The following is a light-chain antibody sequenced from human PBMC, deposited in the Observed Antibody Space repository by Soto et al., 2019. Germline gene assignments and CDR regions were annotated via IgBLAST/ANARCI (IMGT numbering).Light chain of an antibody. V-gene: IGKV3-15*01. Sequence: EIVMTQSPATLSVSPGERATLSCRPSQSVSSNLAWYQQKPGQAPRLLIYGASTRATGIPARFSGSGSGTEFTLTISSLQSEDFAVYYCQQYNNWPQTFGQGTKVE. CDR2: GAS. CDR1: QSVSSN. CDR3: QQYNNWPQT. J-gene: IGKJ1*01.